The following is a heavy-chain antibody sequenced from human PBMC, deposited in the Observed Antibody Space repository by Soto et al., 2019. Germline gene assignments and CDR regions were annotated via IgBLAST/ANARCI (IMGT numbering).Heavy chain of an antibody. J-gene: IGHJ6*02. CDR1: GFTFSSYW. D-gene: IGHD3-3*01. V-gene: IGHV3-7*01. CDR3: AREQRGGEQERQITIFGVVIKGDPDYYYGMDV. Sequence: QPVGSLRLSGAASGFTFSSYWMSWVRQAPGKGLEWVANIKQDGSEKYYVDSVKGRFTISRDNAKNSLYLQMNSLGAEDTAVYYCAREQRGGEQERQITIFGVVIKGDPDYYYGMDVWGQGTTVTVSS. CDR2: IKQDGSEK.